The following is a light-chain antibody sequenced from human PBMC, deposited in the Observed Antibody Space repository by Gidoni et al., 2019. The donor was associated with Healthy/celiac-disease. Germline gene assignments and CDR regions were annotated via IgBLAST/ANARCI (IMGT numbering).Light chain of an antibody. Sequence: DSVMTQSPLSLPVTPGEPASISCRSSQSLLHSNGYNYLDWYLQKPGQSPQLLIYLGSNRASGVPDRFSGSGSGTDFTLKISRVEAEDVGVYYCMQALQTPRTFGPXTKVDIK. CDR1: QSLLHSNGYNY. V-gene: IGKV2-28*01. CDR3: MQALQTPRT. J-gene: IGKJ3*01. CDR2: LGS.